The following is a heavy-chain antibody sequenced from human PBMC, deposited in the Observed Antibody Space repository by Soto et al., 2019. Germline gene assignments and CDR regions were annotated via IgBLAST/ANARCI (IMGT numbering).Heavy chain of an antibody. Sequence: EVQLVESGGGLVQPGGSLRLSCAASGVTVSSNYMSWVRQAPGKGLEWVSVIYSGGSTYYADSVKGRFTISRDNSKNTLDLQMNRLRAEDAAVDYCAGHGFNYGGGYFDYWGQGTLVNVSS. V-gene: IGHV3-66*04. CDR3: AGHGFNYGGGYFDY. CDR1: GVTVSSNY. CDR2: IYSGGST. J-gene: IGHJ4*02. D-gene: IGHD5-18*01.